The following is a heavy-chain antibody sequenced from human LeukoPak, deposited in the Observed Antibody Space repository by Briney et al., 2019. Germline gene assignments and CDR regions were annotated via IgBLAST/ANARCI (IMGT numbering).Heavy chain of an antibody. Sequence: SETLSLTCTVSGGSISTYYWNWIRQPPGKGLEWIGYVYNSGRASYNPYLKGRVSISADMPKNQFSLKLTSVTAADTAVYYCARGYFYWGQGALVTVSS. CDR2: VYNSGRA. D-gene: IGHD3-9*01. V-gene: IGHV4-4*08. J-gene: IGHJ4*02. CDR1: GGSISTYY. CDR3: ARGYFY.